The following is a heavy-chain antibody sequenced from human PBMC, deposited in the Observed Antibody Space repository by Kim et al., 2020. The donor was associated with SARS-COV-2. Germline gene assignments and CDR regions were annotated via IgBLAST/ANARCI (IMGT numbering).Heavy chain of an antibody. V-gene: IGHV3-33*01. J-gene: IGHJ4*02. D-gene: IGHD3-10*01. CDR1: GFTFSNYG. CDR3: ARYGSVSYYDY. CDR2: IWYDGSKT. Sequence: GGSLRLSCAASGFTFSNYGMHWVRQAPGKGLEWVALIWYDGSKTYYADSVKGRFTISRDDSKNTLYLQMNSLRAEDTAVFFCARYGSVSYYDYWGQGTLV.